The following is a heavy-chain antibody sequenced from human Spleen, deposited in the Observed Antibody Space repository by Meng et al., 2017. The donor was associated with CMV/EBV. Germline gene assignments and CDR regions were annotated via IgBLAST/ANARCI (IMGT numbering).Heavy chain of an antibody. CDR3: ARARDDFWSGYFVLGWYFDL. CDR1: TSYG. CDR2: ISAYNGNT. J-gene: IGHJ2*01. V-gene: IGHV1-18*01. Sequence: TSYGISWVRQATGQGLEWMGWISAYNGNTNYAQKLQGRVTMTTDTSTSTAYMELRSLRSDDTAVYYCARARDDFWSGYFVLGWYFDLWGRGTLVTVSS. D-gene: IGHD3-3*01.